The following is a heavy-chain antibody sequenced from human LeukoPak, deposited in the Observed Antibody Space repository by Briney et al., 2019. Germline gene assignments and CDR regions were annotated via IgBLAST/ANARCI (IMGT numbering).Heavy chain of an antibody. CDR1: GFTFSNYY. CDR3: ARDDSNGIDY. D-gene: IGHD3-22*01. CDR2: ISSDGATT. Sequence: GGSLRLSCAASGFTFSNYYMLWVRHAPGEGLVSVSRISSDGATTIYADSVKGRFTTSRDNAKNTLYLQMNSLRAEDTAVYYCARDDSNGIDYWGQGTLVTVSS. J-gene: IGHJ4*02. V-gene: IGHV3-74*01.